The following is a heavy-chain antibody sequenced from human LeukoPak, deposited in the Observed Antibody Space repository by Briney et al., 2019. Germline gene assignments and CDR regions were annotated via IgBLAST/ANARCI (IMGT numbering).Heavy chain of an antibody. V-gene: IGHV3-53*01. J-gene: IGHJ4*02. CDR3: ARGTKGGHLDY. Sequence: GGSLRLSCAASGFTVSSNYMSRVRQAPGKGLEWVSVIYSGGSTYYADSVKGRFTISRDNSKNTLYLQMNSLRAEDTAVYYCARGTKGGHLDYWGQGTLVTVSS. CDR1: GFTVSSNY. CDR2: IYSGGST. D-gene: IGHD1-1*01.